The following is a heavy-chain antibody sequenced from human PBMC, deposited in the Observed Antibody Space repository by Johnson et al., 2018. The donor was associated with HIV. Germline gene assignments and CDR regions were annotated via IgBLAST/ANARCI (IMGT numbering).Heavy chain of an antibody. CDR2: ISYDGSNK. J-gene: IGHJ3*02. CDR1: GFTFSIYA. CDR3: ARAGAVGFDAFDI. V-gene: IGHV3-30-3*01. D-gene: IGHD6-19*01. Sequence: QVQLVESGGGVVQPGRSLRLSCAASGFTFSIYAMHWVRQAPGKGLEWVAVISYDGSNKYYADSVKGRFTISRDNSKNTLYLQMNSLRAEDTAVYYCARAGAVGFDAFDIWGQGTMVTVSS.